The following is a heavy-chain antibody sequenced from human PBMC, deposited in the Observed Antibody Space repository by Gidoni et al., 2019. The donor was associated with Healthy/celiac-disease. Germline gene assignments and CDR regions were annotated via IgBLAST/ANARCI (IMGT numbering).Heavy chain of an antibody. CDR2: INHSGST. CDR1: GGSFSGYY. CDR3: ARQYGDYTHFDY. D-gene: IGHD4-17*01. J-gene: IGHJ4*02. Sequence: QVQLQQWGAGLLKPSETLSLTCAVYGGSFSGYYWSWIRQPPGKGLEWIGEINHSGSTNYNPSLKSRVTISVDTSKNQFSLKLSSVTAADTAVYYCARQYGDYTHFDYWGQGTLVTVSS. V-gene: IGHV4-34*01.